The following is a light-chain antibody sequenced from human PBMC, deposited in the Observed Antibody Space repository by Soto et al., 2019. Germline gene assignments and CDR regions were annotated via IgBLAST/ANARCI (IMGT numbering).Light chain of an antibody. Sequence: DIQMTQIPSTLPASVGDTVTIICRASESISSWLAWYQQKPGKAPKLLIYDVSKLRRGVPSRFSGGGSGTEFILTISSLQHEDFATYCCQQYNSYSPWTFGQGTKVEIK. CDR2: DVS. J-gene: IGKJ1*01. CDR1: ESISSW. V-gene: IGKV1-5*02. CDR3: QQYNSYSPWT.